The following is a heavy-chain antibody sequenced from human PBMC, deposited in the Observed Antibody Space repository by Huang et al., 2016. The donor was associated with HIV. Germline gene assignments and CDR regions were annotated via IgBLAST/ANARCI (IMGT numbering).Heavy chain of an antibody. CDR3: VRHRPNYDFWSGYYPYFDD. D-gene: IGHD3-3*01. Sequence: QVQLQESGRGLVKPSETLSLTCTVSGCSISSSLYYWGWSRQSPGKGLEWIEWMYDSGSTYYNPSLKSRVTISADTSNSQFSLKLTSVTAADSAVYYCVRHRPNYDFWSGYYPYFDDWGQGTLVTVSS. J-gene: IGHJ4*02. CDR1: GCSISSSLYY. CDR2: MYDSGST. V-gene: IGHV4-39*01.